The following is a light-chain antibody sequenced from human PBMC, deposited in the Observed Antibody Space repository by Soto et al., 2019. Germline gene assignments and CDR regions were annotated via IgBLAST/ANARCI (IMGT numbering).Light chain of an antibody. CDR3: QSWGSGIRVV. V-gene: IGLV4-69*01. Sequence: QPVLTQSPSASASLGASVKLTCTLSSGHSSYAIAWHQQQPEKGPRYLMKLNSDGSHRKGAGIPDRFSGSSSGAERYLTISSLQSEAEADYYCQSWGSGIRVVFGGGTKLTVL. CDR1: SGHSSYA. CDR2: LNSDGSH. J-gene: IGLJ2*01.